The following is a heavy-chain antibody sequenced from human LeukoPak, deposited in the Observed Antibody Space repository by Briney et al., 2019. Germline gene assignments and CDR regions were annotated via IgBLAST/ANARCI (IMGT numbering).Heavy chain of an antibody. CDR2: IYPGDSDT. V-gene: IGHV5-51*01. J-gene: IGHJ4*02. D-gene: IGHD3-22*01. Sequence: GESLKISCKGSGYSLTSYWIGWVRQMSGKGLEWMGIIYPGDSDTRYSPSFQGQVTISADKSISTAYLQWSSLKASDTAMYYCARLRPDTSGLYYFDYWGQGTLVTASS. CDR1: GYSLTSYW. CDR3: ARLRPDTSGLYYFDY.